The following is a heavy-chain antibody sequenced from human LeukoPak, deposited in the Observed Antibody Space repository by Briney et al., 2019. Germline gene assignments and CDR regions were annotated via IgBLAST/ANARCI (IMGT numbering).Heavy chain of an antibody. V-gene: IGHV4-59*01. J-gene: IGHJ4*02. CDR2: IFSSGST. D-gene: IGHD6-13*01. Sequence: SETLSLTCTVSGGTMTRYFWSWIREPPGKELEWVGYIFSSGSTKYNPSLNSRVTISIDTSENQFSLKLKSLTAADTAIYYCARGPTAAGSFVYWGQGILVTVSS. CDR1: GGTMTRYF. CDR3: ARGPTAAGSFVY.